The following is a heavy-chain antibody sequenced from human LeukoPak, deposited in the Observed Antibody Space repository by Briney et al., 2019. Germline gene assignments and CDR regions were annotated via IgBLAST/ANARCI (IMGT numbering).Heavy chain of an antibody. Sequence: PSETLSLTCTVSGGSITNSYWNWIRQSPGKGLEWIGYINYSGSTNYNPSLKSRVTISVDTSKNQFSLKLSSVPAADTAVYFCARDPLSTNDFDIWGQGTMVTVSS. CDR1: GGSITNSY. V-gene: IGHV4-59*01. CDR3: ARDPLSTNDFDI. D-gene: IGHD1-1*01. CDR2: INYSGST. J-gene: IGHJ3*02.